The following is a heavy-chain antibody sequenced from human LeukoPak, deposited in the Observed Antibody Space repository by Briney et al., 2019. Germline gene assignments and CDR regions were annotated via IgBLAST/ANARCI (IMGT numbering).Heavy chain of an antibody. J-gene: IGHJ4*02. CDR1: RFSFSSYA. CDR3: AKAPVVTAIPSYFDY. V-gene: IGHV3-23*01. CDR2: ISGSGDNT. Sequence: SGGSLRLSCAASRFSFSSYAMSWVRQAPGKGLEWVSAISGSGDNTYYADSVEGRFTISRDNSKNTLDLQMSSLRAEDTAVYYCAKAPVVTAIPSYFDYWGQGTLVTVSS. D-gene: IGHD2-21*02.